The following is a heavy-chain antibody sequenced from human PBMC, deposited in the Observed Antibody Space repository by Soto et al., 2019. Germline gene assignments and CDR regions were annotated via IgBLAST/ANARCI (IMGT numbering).Heavy chain of an antibody. CDR3: ARELTMVRGVIIYYYGMDV. CDR2: ISSSSSYT. Sequence: PGGSLRLSCAASGFTFSDYYMSWIRQAPGKGLEWVSYISSSSSYTNYADSVKGRFTIYRDNARNSLYLQMNSLRAEDTAVYYCARELTMVRGVIIYYYGMDVWGQGTTVTVSS. D-gene: IGHD3-10*01. V-gene: IGHV3-11*06. CDR1: GFTFSDYY. J-gene: IGHJ6*02.